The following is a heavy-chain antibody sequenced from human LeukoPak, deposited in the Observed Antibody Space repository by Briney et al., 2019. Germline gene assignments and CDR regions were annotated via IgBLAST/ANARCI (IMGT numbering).Heavy chain of an antibody. Sequence: SETLSLTCTVSGGSISSYYWSWIRQPPGKGLEWIGYIYYRGSTNYNPSLKSRVTISVDTSKNQFSLKLSSVTAADTAVYYCARGRGDFDYWGQGTLVTVSS. D-gene: IGHD3-16*01. CDR3: ARGRGDFDY. CDR2: IYYRGST. J-gene: IGHJ4*02. V-gene: IGHV4-59*01. CDR1: GGSISSYY.